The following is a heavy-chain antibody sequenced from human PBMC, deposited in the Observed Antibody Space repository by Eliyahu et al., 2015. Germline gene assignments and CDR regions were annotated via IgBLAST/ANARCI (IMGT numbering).Heavy chain of an antibody. CDR3: ARHKTGDSNFDY. V-gene: IGHV5-51*01. J-gene: IGHJ4*02. CDR1: GYIFTNXW. D-gene: IGHD7-27*01. Sequence: EVQLVQSGAEVXKPGESLKXXCKGSGYIFTNXWXAWVRQMPGKGLEWMGIIYPGDSDTRYSPSFQGQVTVSADRSISTAYLQWSSLKASDTAMYYCARHKTGDSNFDYWGQGTLVTVSS. CDR2: IYPGDSDT.